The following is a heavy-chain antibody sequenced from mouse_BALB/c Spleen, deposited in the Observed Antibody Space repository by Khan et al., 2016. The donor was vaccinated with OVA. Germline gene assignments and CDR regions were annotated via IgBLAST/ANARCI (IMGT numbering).Heavy chain of an antibody. D-gene: IGHD3-2*02. J-gene: IGHJ2*01. V-gene: IGHV1S132*01. CDR3: AREEALYYFDY. Sequence: QFQLQQSGAELVRPGASVKLSCKTSGYIFTSYWIHWVKQRSGQGLEWIARIYPGTDNTYYNEKLKDKPTLTADKSSSTAYLQLSSLKSEDSAVYFCAREEALYYFDYWGQGTTLTVSS. CDR2: IYPGTDNT. CDR1: GYIFTSYW.